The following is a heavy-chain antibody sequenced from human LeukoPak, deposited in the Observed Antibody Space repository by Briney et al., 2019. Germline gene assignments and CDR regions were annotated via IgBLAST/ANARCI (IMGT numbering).Heavy chain of an antibody. D-gene: IGHD3-16*01. J-gene: IGHJ4*02. CDR1: GYTFTSYG. Sequence: ASVKVTCKASGYTFTSYGISWVRQPPGQGLEWMGCTNAYNGNTNYAQKLQGRVTMTTDTSTSTAYMELRSMRSDDTAVYYCARDWGTGGTYYDYVWGSYCYYFDYWGQGTLVTISS. V-gene: IGHV1-18*01. CDR3: ARDWGTGGTYYDYVWGSYCYYFDY. CDR2: TNAYNGNT.